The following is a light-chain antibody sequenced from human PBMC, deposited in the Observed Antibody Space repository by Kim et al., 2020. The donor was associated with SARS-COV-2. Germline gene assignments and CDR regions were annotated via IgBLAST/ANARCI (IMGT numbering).Light chain of an antibody. J-gene: IGKJ2*01. Sequence: AIRITQSPSSLSASTGDRVTITCRASQGVSSYLAWYQQKPGEAPKLLIYAASTLQSGVPSRFSGSGSGTDFTLTISCRQSEDFGTYYCQQYYSYPYTFGQGTKLEI. CDR3: QQYYSYPYT. CDR2: AAS. V-gene: IGKV1-8*01. CDR1: QGVSSY.